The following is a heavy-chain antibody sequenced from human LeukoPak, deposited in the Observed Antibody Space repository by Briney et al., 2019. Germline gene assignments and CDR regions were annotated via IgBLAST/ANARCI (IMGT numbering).Heavy chain of an antibody. J-gene: IGHJ4*02. Sequence: GGSLRLSCAASGFTFSSYSMNWVRQAPGKGLEWVSSISSSSSYIYYADSVKGRFTISRDNAKNSLYLQMNSLGAEDTAVYYCARVSDFWSGYGYWGQGTLVTVSS. CDR3: ARVSDFWSGYGY. CDR1: GFTFSSYS. CDR2: ISSSSSYI. D-gene: IGHD3-3*01. V-gene: IGHV3-21*01.